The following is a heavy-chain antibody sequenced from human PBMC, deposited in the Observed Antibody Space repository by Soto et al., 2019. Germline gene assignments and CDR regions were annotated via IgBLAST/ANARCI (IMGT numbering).Heavy chain of an antibody. Sequence: QGQLVQAGAEVKKPGASVKVSCKDSGYTFTSYDINWVRQATGQGREWMGWMNANSGNTGYAQKLQGRVTMTRNTSRSTAYMELSSLRSEDTAVYYCARTLYGDNVDYWGQGTLVTVSS. CDR2: MNANSGNT. J-gene: IGHJ4*02. V-gene: IGHV1-8*01. CDR1: GYTFTSYD. CDR3: ARTLYGDNVDY. D-gene: IGHD4-17*01.